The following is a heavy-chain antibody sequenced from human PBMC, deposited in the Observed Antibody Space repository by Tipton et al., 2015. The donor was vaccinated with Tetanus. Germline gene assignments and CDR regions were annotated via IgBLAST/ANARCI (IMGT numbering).Heavy chain of an antibody. V-gene: IGHV3-74*01. CDR3: ARGKYCTSAMDY. D-gene: IGHD6-6*01. CDR2: INSEGDIT. Sequence: SLRLSCAASGFTFSGYWMHWVRQAPGKGLVWISRINSEGDITKNADSVKGRFTISRDNAKNTVSLQMNSLRAEDTAVYYCARGKYCTSAMDYWGQGTLVTVSS. CDR1: GFTFSGYW. J-gene: IGHJ4*02.